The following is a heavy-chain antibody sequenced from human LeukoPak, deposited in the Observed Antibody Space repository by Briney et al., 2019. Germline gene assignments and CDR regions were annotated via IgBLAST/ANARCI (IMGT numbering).Heavy chain of an antibody. CDR1: GYSFTDYW. J-gene: IGHJ4*02. D-gene: IGHD3-16*01. V-gene: IGHV5-51*01. CDR2: TWPGHSET. Sequence: SGESLKISCRGSGYSFTDYWIGWVRQMPGKGLEWMGITWPGHSETRYSPSFQGQVTISADESISTAYLQWTSLKASDTAVYYCAIKRFYDNNDAPLYWGQGTLVTISS. CDR3: AIKRFYDNNDAPLY.